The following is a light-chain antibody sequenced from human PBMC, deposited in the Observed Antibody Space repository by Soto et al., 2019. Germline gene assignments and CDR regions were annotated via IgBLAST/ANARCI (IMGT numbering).Light chain of an antibody. Sequence: ETVLSQTPVTLSLSPEEIATLSCRAIQSVSSSYLAWYQQKPGQAPRLLIYGASSRATGIPDRFSGSGSGTDFTLTISRLEPEDFAVYYCQQYCSAPPITFGQGTRLEI. V-gene: IGKV3-20*01. J-gene: IGKJ5*01. CDR1: QSVSSSY. CDR3: QQYCSAPPIT. CDR2: GAS.